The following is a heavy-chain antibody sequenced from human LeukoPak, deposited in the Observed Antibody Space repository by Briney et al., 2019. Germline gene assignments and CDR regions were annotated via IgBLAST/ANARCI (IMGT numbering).Heavy chain of an antibody. CDR3: ATGGSGSFFGFDP. Sequence: ASVKVSCKASGYTFTSYYMHWVRQAPGKGLEWMGGFDPEDGETIYTQKFQGRVTMTEDTSTDTAYMELNSLRSEDTAVYCCATGGSGSFFGFDPWGQGTLVTVSS. CDR1: GYTFTSYY. D-gene: IGHD1-26*01. V-gene: IGHV1-24*01. J-gene: IGHJ5*02. CDR2: FDPEDGET.